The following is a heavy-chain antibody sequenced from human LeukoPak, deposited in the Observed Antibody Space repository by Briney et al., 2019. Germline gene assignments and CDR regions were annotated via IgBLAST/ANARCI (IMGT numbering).Heavy chain of an antibody. CDR3: ARGSLDFDY. V-gene: IGHV4-31*03. Sequence: SETLSLTCTVSGGSISSGGYYWSWIRQHPGKGLEWIGYISYSGSTHYNPSLKSRVTILVDTSKNQFSLKLSSVTAADTAVYYCARGSLDFDYWGQGTLVTVSS. CDR2: ISYSGST. CDR1: GGSISSGGYY. J-gene: IGHJ4*02.